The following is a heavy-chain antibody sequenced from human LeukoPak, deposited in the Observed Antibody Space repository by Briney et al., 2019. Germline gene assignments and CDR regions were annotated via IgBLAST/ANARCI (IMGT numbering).Heavy chain of an antibody. V-gene: IGHV4-34*01. D-gene: IGHD6-13*01. CDR2: INHSGST. CDR1: GGSFSGYY. Sequence: SETLSLTCAVYGGSFSGYYWSWIRQPPGKGLEWIGEINHSGSTNYNPSLKSRVTISVDTSKNQFSLKLSSVTAADTAVYYCARTMYSSGWLGDAFDIWGQGTMVTVSS. CDR3: ARTMYSSGWLGDAFDI. J-gene: IGHJ3*02.